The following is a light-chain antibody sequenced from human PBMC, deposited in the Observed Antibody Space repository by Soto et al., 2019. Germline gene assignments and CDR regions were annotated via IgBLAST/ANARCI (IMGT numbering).Light chain of an antibody. CDR2: DAS. J-gene: IGKJ1*01. Sequence: DIQMTQSPSTLSASVGDRVTITCRASQNINNWIAWYQQTPGKAPKFLIYDASTLESGVPSRFSGSGFGTEFSLTISSLQPDEFGSYYCQHMRTFGQGTKVEIK. V-gene: IGKV1-5*01. CDR1: QNINNW. CDR3: QHMRT.